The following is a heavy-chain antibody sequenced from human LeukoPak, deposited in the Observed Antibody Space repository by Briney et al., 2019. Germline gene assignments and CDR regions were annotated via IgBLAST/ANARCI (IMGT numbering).Heavy chain of an antibody. V-gene: IGHV5-51*01. CDR3: TRRDYYDIGPFDP. CDR2: IYPGDSDT. CDR1: GYSFTSYW. Sequence: GESLKISCKGSGYSFTSYWIAWVRQMPGKGLEWMGFIYPGDSDTRYSPSLQGQVTISADKSISTAYLQWSSLKASDTAMYYCTRRDYYDIGPFDPWGQGTLVTVSS. J-gene: IGHJ5*02. D-gene: IGHD3-22*01.